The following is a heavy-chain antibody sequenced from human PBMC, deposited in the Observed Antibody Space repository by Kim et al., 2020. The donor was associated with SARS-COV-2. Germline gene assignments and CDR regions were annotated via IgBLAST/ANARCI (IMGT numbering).Heavy chain of an antibody. CDR2: IIPILGIA. D-gene: IGHD2-15*01. V-gene: IGHV1-69*04. J-gene: IGHJ4*02. CDR1: GGTFSSYA. CDR3: ARVGYCSGGSCYRGLDY. Sequence: SVKVSCKASGGTFSSYAISWVRQAPGQGLEWMGRIIPILGIANYAQKFQGRVTITADKSTSTAYMELSSLRSEDTAVYYCARVGYCSGGSCYRGLDYWGQGTLVTVSS.